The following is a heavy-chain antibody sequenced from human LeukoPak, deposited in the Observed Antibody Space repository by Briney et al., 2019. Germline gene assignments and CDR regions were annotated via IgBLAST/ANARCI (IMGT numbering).Heavy chain of an antibody. D-gene: IGHD6-13*01. CDR1: GFTFSSYW. J-gene: IGHJ6*04. V-gene: IGHV3-74*01. CDR3: ARAPPAAPRAYGMNV. Sequence: GGSLRLSCAASGFTFSSYWMHWVRQAPGKGLVWVSRINSDGSSKSYADSVKGRFTISRDDAKNTLYLQMNRLRAEDTAVYYCARAPPAAPRAYGMNVWSKGTTVTV. CDR2: INSDGSSK.